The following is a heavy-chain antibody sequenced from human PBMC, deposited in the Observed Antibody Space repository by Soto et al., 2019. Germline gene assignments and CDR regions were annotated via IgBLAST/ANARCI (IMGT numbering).Heavy chain of an antibody. CDR2: INTSSGTT. J-gene: IGHJ6*02. V-gene: IGHV1-46*01. D-gene: IGHD3-3*01. CDR3: ARLLRFLEPRDNYAMDV. CDR1: GYTFTSYH. Sequence: QVHLVQSGAEVRRPGASVKISCKASGYTFTSYHLHWVRQAPGQRPEWMGIINTSSGTTRYAQKFQGRVVMTRDTSTNTVNMELGRLRSDDTAVYYCARLLRFLEPRDNYAMDVWGQGTTVTVSS.